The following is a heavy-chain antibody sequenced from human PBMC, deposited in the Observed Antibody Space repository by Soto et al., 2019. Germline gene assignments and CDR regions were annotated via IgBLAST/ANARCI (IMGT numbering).Heavy chain of an antibody. J-gene: IGHJ4*02. D-gene: IGHD3-22*01. V-gene: IGHV3-30*18. Sequence: GGSLRLSCAVSGFTLSSHGMQWVRQAPGKGLEWVAVIALDGSVSYYTDSVKGRFTVSRDNSKSILYLQMNSLRAEDTAVYYCAKEFRHDNWFFEHWGQGTQVTVSS. CDR2: IALDGSVS. CDR1: GFTLSSHG. CDR3: AKEFRHDNWFFEH.